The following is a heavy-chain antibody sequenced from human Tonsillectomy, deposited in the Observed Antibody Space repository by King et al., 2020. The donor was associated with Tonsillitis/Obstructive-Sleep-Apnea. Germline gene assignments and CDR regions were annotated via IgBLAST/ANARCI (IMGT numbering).Heavy chain of an antibody. D-gene: IGHD6-19*01. Sequence: TLKESGPTLVKPTQTLTLTCTFSGFSLTTSAVGVGWIRQPPGKALEGLAFSYWDDDNRYSPSLKSRLTVTKDTSKNEVVLTMTNMDPVDTATYYCAHRQSGYNSGWDEGYFDYWGQGTPVIVSS. CDR1: GFSLTTSAVG. CDR2: SYWDDDN. V-gene: IGHV2-5*02. CDR3: AHRQSGYNSGWDEGYFDY. J-gene: IGHJ4*02.